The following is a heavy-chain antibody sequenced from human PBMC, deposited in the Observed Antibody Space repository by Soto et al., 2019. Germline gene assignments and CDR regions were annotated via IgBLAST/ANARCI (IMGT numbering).Heavy chain of an antibody. CDR3: ARAARYYDILTGYSRSSFLDY. Sequence: SETLSLTCAVYGGSFSGYYWSWIRQPPGKGLEWIGEINHSGSTNYNPSLKSRVTISVDTSKNQFSLKLSSVTAADTAVYYCARAARYYDILTGYSRSSFLDYWGQGTLVTVSS. CDR2: INHSGST. V-gene: IGHV4-34*01. CDR1: GGSFSGYY. J-gene: IGHJ4*02. D-gene: IGHD3-9*01.